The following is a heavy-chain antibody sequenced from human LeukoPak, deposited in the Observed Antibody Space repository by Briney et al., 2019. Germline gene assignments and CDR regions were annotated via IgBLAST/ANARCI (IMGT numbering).Heavy chain of an antibody. CDR1: GGTFSNYA. J-gene: IGHJ6*02. CDR2: IIPILRIT. D-gene: IGHD6-19*01. Sequence: SVKVSCKASGGTFSNYAITWVRQAPGQGLEWMGRIIPILRITSYAQRFQGRVTITADTSTSTAYMELSSLRSEDTAVYYCAEGAIAVAGIYYYGMDVWGQGTTVTVSS. CDR3: AEGAIAVAGIYYYGMDV. V-gene: IGHV1-69*04.